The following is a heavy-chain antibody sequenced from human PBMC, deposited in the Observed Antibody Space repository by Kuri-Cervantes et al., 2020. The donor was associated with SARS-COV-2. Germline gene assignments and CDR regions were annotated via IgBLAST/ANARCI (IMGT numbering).Heavy chain of an antibody. V-gene: IGHV1-8*02. CDR3: ARGPSNIVVVPAAIPENYYYYYYMDV. D-gene: IGHD2-2*02. J-gene: IGHJ6*03. CDR2: MNPNSGNT. Sequence: ASVKVSCKASGYTFTSYDINWVRQATGQGLEWMGWMNPNSGNTGYAQKFQGRVTMTRNTSISTAYMELSSLRSEDTAVYYCARGPSNIVVVPAAIPENYYYYYYMDVWGKGTTVTVSS. CDR1: GYTFTSYD.